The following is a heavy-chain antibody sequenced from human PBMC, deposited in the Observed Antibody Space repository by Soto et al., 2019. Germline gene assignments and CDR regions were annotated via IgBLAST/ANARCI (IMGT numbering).Heavy chain of an antibody. Sequence: GGSLRLSCAASGFTFSSYSMNWVRQAPGKGLEWVSSISSSSSYIYYADSVKGRFTISRDNAKNSLYLQMNGLRAEDTAVYYCARDIVATTTPPYYYYGMDVWGQGTTVTVSS. CDR1: GFTFSSYS. J-gene: IGHJ6*02. V-gene: IGHV3-21*01. D-gene: IGHD5-12*01. CDR3: ARDIVATTTPPYYYYGMDV. CDR2: ISSSSSYI.